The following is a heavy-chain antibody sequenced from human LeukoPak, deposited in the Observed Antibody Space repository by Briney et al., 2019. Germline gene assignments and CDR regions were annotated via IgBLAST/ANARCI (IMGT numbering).Heavy chain of an antibody. D-gene: IGHD3-10*01. J-gene: IGHJ3*02. V-gene: IGHV3-30*02. CDR2: IRYDGSNK. Sequence: GGSLRLSCAASGFTFSSYGMHWVRQAPGKGLEWVAFIRYDGSNKYYADSVKGRFTISRDNSKNTLYLQMNSLRAEDTAVYYCAKDQGIFYEAGDAFDIWGQGTMVTVSS. CDR1: GFTFSSYG. CDR3: AKDQGIFYEAGDAFDI.